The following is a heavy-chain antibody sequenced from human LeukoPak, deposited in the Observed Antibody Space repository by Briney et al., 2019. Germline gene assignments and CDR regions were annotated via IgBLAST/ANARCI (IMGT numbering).Heavy chain of an antibody. Sequence: GGSLRLSCAASGFTFSSYGMHWVRQAPGKGLEWVAFIRYDGSNKYYADSVKGRFTISRDNSKNTLYLQMNSLRAEDTAVYYCAKEELIGISRLGELSPTLDYWGQGTLVTVSS. CDR3: AKEELIGISRLGELSPTLDY. J-gene: IGHJ4*02. CDR2: IRYDGSNK. CDR1: GFTFSSYG. D-gene: IGHD3-16*02. V-gene: IGHV3-30*02.